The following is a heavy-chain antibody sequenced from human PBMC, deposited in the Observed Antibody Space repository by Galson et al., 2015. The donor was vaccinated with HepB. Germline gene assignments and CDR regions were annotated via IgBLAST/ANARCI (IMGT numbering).Heavy chain of an antibody. V-gene: IGHV3-48*01. D-gene: IGHD3-3*01. J-gene: IGHJ4*02. Sequence: SLRLSCAASGFTFSTYSMSWVRQAPGKGLEWVSYISSSGTTIYYADSVKGRFTISRDNAKNSLYLQLNSLRAEDTAVYYCARAKRGEWLPVYYFDYWGQGTLVTVSS. CDR3: ARAKRGEWLPVYYFDY. CDR2: ISSSGTTI. CDR1: GFTFSTYS.